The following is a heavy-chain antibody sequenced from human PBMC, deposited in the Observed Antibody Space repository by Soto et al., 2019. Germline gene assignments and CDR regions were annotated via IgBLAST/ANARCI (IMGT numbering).Heavy chain of an antibody. CDR3: AKDGVSSPENYYYYGMDV. D-gene: IGHD6-6*01. CDR1: GFTFSSYG. Sequence: QVQLVESGGGVVQPGRSLRLSCAASGFTFSSYGMHWVRQAPGKGLEWVAVISYDGSNKYYADSVKGRFTISRDNSKNTLYLQMNSLRAEDTAVYYCAKDGVSSPENYYYYGMDVWGQGTTVTVSS. V-gene: IGHV3-30*18. J-gene: IGHJ6*02. CDR2: ISYDGSNK.